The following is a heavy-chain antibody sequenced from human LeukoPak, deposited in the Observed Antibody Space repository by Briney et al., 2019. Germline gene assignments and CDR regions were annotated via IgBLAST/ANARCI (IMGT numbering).Heavy chain of an antibody. D-gene: IGHD5-18*01. J-gene: IGHJ4*02. CDR2: IYYSGST. V-gene: IGHV4-30-4*07. CDR3: ARGSGYSYWFYDY. Sequence: SQTLSLTCAVSGGSISSGGYSWSWIRQPPGKGLEWIGYIYYSGSTNYNPSLKSRVTISVDTSKNQFSLKLSSVTAADTAVYYCARGSGYSYWFYDYWGQGTLVTVPS. CDR1: GGSISSGGYS.